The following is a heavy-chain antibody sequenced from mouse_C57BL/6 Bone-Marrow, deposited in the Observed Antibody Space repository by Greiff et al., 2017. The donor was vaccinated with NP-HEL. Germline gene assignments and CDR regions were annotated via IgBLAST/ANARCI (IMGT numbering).Heavy chain of an antibody. D-gene: IGHD1-1*01. V-gene: IGHV1-19*01. CDR2: INPYNGGT. Sequence: EVQLQQSGPVLVKPGASVKMSCKASGYTFTDYYMNWVKQSHGKSLEWIGVINPYNGGTSYNQKFKGKATLTVDKSSSTAYMELNSLTSEDSAVYYCSRAFDYYGSSHWYFDVGGRGTTVTVSS. CDR3: SRAFDYYGSSHWYFDV. J-gene: IGHJ1*03. CDR1: GYTFTDYY.